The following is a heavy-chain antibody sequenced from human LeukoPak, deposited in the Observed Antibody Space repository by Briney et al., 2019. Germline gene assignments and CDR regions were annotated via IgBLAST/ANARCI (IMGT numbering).Heavy chain of an antibody. CDR1: GFTFSSYG. CDR3: AKGPSSRALDAFDI. CDR2: ISSSGGTR. Sequence: PGGSLRLSCAASGFTFSSYGMHWVRQAPGKGLEWVSGISSSGGTRFYPDSVKGRFTISRGNSKNTLYLQMNSLRAEDTAVYYCAKGPSSRALDAFDIWGQGTMVTVSS. J-gene: IGHJ3*02. V-gene: IGHV3-23*01. D-gene: IGHD6-13*01.